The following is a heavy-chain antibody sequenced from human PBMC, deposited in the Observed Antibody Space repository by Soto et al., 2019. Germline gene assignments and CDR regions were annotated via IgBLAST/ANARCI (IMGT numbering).Heavy chain of an antibody. V-gene: IGHV3-30*18. J-gene: IGHJ6*02. CDR3: AKDRRDSSGTCSRCFGMDV. CDR2: ISNDGSIQ. Sequence: QVQLMESGGSVLQPGRSLRLSCAASGFTFSSYGMHWVRQVPGKGLEWVTIISNDGSIQYYGDSVKGRFTVSRDNSKNTLFLEMNSLTAEDTATYYCAKDRRDSSGTCSRCFGMDVWGQGTTVTVSS. D-gene: IGHD3-22*01. CDR1: GFTFSSYG.